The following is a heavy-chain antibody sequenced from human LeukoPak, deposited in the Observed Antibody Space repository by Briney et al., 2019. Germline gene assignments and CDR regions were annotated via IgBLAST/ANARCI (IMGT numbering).Heavy chain of an antibody. D-gene: IGHD4-23*01. CDR2: ISYDGSNK. J-gene: IGHJ4*02. Sequence: QPGRSLRLSCAASGFTFSSYGMHWVRQAPGKGLEWVAVISYDGSNKYYADSVKGRFTISRDNSKNTLYLQMNSLRAEDTAVYYCASLSVRWSDYWGQGTPVTVSS. V-gene: IGHV3-30*03. CDR1: GFTFSSYG. CDR3: ASLSVRWSDY.